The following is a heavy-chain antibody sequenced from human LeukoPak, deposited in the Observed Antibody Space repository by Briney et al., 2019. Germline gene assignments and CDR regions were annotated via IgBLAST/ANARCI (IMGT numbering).Heavy chain of an antibody. CDR1: GFTFSSYA. CDR3: ANIKNDY. J-gene: IGHJ4*02. D-gene: IGHD1-14*01. Sequence: GGSLRLSCAASGFTFSSYAMSWLRQSPGKGLEWVSSISDTTYYAESVKGRFTISRDNSKNTPYLQMSSLRAEDTAVYYCANIKNDYWGQGTLVTVSS. V-gene: IGHV3-23*01. CDR2: ISDTT.